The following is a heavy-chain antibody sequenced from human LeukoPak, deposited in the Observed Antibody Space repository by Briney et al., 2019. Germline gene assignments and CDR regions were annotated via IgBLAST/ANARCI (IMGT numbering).Heavy chain of an antibody. CDR3: ATRGAVAGTIDY. Sequence: PSEILSLTCTVSGGSISSSNYYWAWIRQPPGKGLEWIGSTYYGGSTYYTPSLNSRVTISVDTSKNQFSLKLTSVTASDTAVYYCATRGAVAGTIDYWGQGALVTVSS. CDR1: GGSISSSNYY. J-gene: IGHJ4*02. CDR2: TYYGGST. D-gene: IGHD6-19*01. V-gene: IGHV4-39*01.